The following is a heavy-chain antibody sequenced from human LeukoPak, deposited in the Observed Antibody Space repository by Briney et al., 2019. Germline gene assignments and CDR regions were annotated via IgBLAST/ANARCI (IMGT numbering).Heavy chain of an antibody. J-gene: IGHJ6*02. CDR2: IYYSGST. CDR3: AREGKYYHCGMDV. D-gene: IGHD3-10*01. V-gene: IGHV4-39*02. Sequence: SETLSLTCTVSGGSLSSSSYYWGWIRQPPGKGLEWIGSIYYSGSTYYNPSLKSRVTISVDTSKNQFSLKLSSVTAADTAVYYCAREGKYYHCGMDVWGQGTTVTVSS. CDR1: GGSLSSSSYY.